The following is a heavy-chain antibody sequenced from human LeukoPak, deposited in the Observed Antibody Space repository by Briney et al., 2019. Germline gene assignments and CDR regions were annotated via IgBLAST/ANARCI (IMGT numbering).Heavy chain of an antibody. J-gene: IGHJ4*02. CDR1: GFTFSSYG. V-gene: IGHV3-30*02. CDR2: IRYDGSNK. CDR3: AKDPTQGSSSWSKYFDY. D-gene: IGHD6-13*01. Sequence: GGSLRLSCAASGFTFSSYGMHWVRQAPGKGLEWVAFIRYDGSNKYYADSVKGRFTISRDNSKNTLYLQMNGLRAEDTAVYYCAKDPTQGSSSWSKYFDYWGQGTLVTVSS.